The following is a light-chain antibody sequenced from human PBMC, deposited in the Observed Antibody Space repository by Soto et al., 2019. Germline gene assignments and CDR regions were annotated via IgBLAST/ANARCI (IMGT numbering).Light chain of an antibody. Sequence: DIQMTQSPSSVPASVGDRVTITCRASQGIRSWLAWYQQKPGKAPKLLIFAASSLQSGVPSRFSGRGSGTEFTLAISSLQPEDVATYYCQQTDSFPLSFGGGTKVELK. J-gene: IGKJ4*01. CDR3: QQTDSFPLS. CDR2: AAS. CDR1: QGIRSW. V-gene: IGKV1D-12*01.